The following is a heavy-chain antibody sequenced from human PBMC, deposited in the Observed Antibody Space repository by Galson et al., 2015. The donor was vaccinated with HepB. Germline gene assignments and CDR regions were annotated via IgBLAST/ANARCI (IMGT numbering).Heavy chain of an antibody. D-gene: IGHD6-6*01. J-gene: IGHJ6*02. CDR3: ARSQLPQYAMDV. CDR1: GFIFSTYS. V-gene: IGHV3-21*06. Sequence: SLRLSCAASGFIFSTYSMNWVRQAPGKGLEWVSSISSSGGYIYYADSVKGRFTISRDNAKNSVYLQMNSLRAEDTAVYYCARSQLPQYAMDVGGQGTTVTVS. CDR2: ISSSGGYI.